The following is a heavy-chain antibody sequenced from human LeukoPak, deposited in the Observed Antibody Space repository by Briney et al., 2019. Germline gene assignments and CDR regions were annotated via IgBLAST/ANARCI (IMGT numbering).Heavy chain of an antibody. CDR3: ARPVAGSSVWRSFDD. CDR2: ISYSGST. V-gene: IGHV4-59*11. J-gene: IGHJ4*02. CDR1: GASISSHY. D-gene: IGHD2-2*01. Sequence: KPSETLSLTCTVSGASISSHYWSWIRQPPGKGLEWIAYISYSGSTNYNPSLKSRVTISVDTSKNQFSLKLSSVTAADTAVYYCARPVAGSSVWRSFDDWGQGTLVTVSS.